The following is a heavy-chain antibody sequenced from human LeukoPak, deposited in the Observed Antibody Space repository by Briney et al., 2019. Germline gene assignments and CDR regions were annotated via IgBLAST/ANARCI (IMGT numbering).Heavy chain of an antibody. D-gene: IGHD5-12*01. V-gene: IGHV4-34*01. CDR1: GGSFSGYS. CDR3: ARQARRNSGYSGYVDYYYYYYMDV. Sequence: SETLSLTCAGSGGSFSGYSWTWIRQSPGKGLEWIGEINHSGSTNYNPSLKSPSLKSRVTISVDTSKNQCSLKLSSVTAADTAVYYCARQARRNSGYSGYVDYYYYYYMDVWGKGTTVTISS. J-gene: IGHJ6*03. CDR2: INHSGST.